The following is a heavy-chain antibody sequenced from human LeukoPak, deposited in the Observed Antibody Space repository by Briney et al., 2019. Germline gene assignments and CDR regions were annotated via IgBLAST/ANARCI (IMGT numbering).Heavy chain of an antibody. Sequence: GGSLRLSCAASGFTFSSYSMNWVRQAPGKGLEGVSSISSSSSYIYYADSVKGRFTIHRDNAKNSLYLQMNSLRAEDTAVYYCARSRDGNFDYWGQGTLVTVSS. CDR2: ISSSSSYI. J-gene: IGHJ4*02. CDR1: GFTFSSYS. CDR3: ARSRDGNFDY. V-gene: IGHV3-21*01.